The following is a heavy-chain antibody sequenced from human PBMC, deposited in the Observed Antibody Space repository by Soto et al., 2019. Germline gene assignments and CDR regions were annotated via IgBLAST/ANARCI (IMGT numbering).Heavy chain of an antibody. D-gene: IGHD1-1*01. J-gene: IGHJ4*02. CDR1: GYIFTNYW. Sequence: GESLKISCKGSGYIFTNYWIGWVGQMPGKGLEWMGIIYPGDSDTKYSPSFQGQVTISADKSINTAYLQWSSLKASDTAMYYCASLSRLEPRSAFDYWGQGTLVTVSS. V-gene: IGHV5-51*01. CDR2: IYPGDSDT. CDR3: ASLSRLEPRSAFDY.